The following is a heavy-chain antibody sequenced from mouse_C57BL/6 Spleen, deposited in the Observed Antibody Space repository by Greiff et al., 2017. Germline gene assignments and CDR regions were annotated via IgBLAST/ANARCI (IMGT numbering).Heavy chain of an antibody. CDR3: AVYYDYDDYAMDY. J-gene: IGHJ4*01. CDR1: GYTFTDYY. Sequence: EVHLVESGPVLVKPGASVKMSCKASGYTFTDYYMNWVKQSHGKSLEWIGVINPYNGGTSYNQKFKGKATLTVDKSSSTAYMELNSLTSEDSAVYYCAVYYDYDDYAMDYWGQGTSVTVSS. V-gene: IGHV1-19*01. D-gene: IGHD2-4*01. CDR2: INPYNGGT.